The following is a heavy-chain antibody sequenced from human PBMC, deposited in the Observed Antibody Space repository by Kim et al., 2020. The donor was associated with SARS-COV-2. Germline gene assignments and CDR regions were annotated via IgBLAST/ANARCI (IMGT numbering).Heavy chain of an antibody. Sequence: GGSLRLSCVASGFTFSNYGMHWVRQAPGKGLEWVGIVSYEGRKTYYAGSVEGRFTISRDNAKNTLYLHMNSLRTEDTAVYYCVKEAAFNTVVVDYCMDYWGQGTMVTVSS. CDR3: VKEAAFNTVVVDYCMDY. CDR2: VSYEGRKT. V-gene: IGHV3-30*18. J-gene: IGHJ4*01. D-gene: IGHD2-15*01. CDR1: GFTFSNYG.